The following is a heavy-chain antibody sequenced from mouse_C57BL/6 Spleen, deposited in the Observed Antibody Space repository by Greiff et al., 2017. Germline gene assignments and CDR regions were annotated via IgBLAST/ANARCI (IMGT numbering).Heavy chain of an antibody. CDR3: ARAQAKGPSWFAY. V-gene: IGHV1-54*01. CDR2: INPGSGGT. D-gene: IGHD3-2*02. Sequence: QVQLQQSGAELVRPGTSVKVSCKASGYAFTNYLIEWVKQRPGQGLEWIGVINPGSGGTNYNEKFKGKATLTADKSSSTAYMQLSSLTSEDSAVYFCARAQAKGPSWFAYWGQGTLVTVSA. J-gene: IGHJ3*01. CDR1: GYAFTNYL.